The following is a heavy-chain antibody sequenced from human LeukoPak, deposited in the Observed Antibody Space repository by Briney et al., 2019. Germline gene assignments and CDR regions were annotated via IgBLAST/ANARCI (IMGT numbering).Heavy chain of an antibody. V-gene: IGHV4-34*01. D-gene: IGHD4/OR15-4a*01. Sequence: SETLSLTCAVYSVSFSGYYWSWIRQPPGKGLEWIGEVNDSGITNCNPSLKSRVTLSVDTAKNQFSLKLSSVTAADTAVYYCARHRLGATRSFDIWGQGTMVTVSS. J-gene: IGHJ3*02. CDR2: VNDSGIT. CDR3: ARHRLGATRSFDI. CDR1: SVSFSGYY.